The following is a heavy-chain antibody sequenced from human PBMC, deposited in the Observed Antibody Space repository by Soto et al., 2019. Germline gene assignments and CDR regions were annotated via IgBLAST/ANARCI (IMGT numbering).Heavy chain of an antibody. J-gene: IGHJ6*02. CDR3: ARAPTTGLTADYGMDV. CDR2: ISSSSSYI. Sequence: GGSLRLSCAASGFTFSSYSMNWVRQAPGKGLEWVSSISSSSSYIYYADSVKGRFTISRDNAKNSLYLQMNSLRAEDTAVYYCARAPTTGLTADYGMDVWGQGTTVTVSS. D-gene: IGHD4-17*01. V-gene: IGHV3-21*01. CDR1: GFTFSSYS.